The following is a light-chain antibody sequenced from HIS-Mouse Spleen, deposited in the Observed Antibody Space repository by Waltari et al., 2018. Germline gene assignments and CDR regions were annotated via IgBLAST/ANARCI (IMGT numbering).Light chain of an antibody. CDR3: QSYDSSLSAHYV. CDR1: SSNIGAGYG. J-gene: IGLJ1*01. V-gene: IGLV1-40*01. Sequence: QSVLTQPPSVSGAPGQRVTISCTGSSSNIGAGYGVHWYQQLPGTAPKLLIYGNSNRPSGVPDRFSGSKSGTSASLAITGLQAEDEADYYCQSYDSSLSAHYVFGTGTKVTVL. CDR2: GNS.